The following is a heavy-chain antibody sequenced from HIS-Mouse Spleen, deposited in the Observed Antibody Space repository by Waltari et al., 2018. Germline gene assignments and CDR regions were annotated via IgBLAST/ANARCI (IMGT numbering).Heavy chain of an antibody. Sequence: EVQLLESGGGLVQPGGSLRLAGAAAGFTFSRYARSGVRQAPGKGLEWVSAISGSGGSTYYADSVKGRFTISRDNSKNTLYLQMNSLRAEDTAVYYCAKTLVRSRDFDYWGQGTLVTVSS. CDR2: ISGSGGST. D-gene: IGHD4-17*01. V-gene: IGHV3-23*01. CDR1: GFTFSRYA. J-gene: IGHJ4*02. CDR3: AKTLVRSRDFDY.